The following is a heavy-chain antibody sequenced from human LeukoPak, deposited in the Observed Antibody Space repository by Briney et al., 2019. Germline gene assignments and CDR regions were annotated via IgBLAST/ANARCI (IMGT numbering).Heavy chain of an antibody. Sequence: ASVKVSCKASGYTFTGYYMHWVRQAPGQGLEWMGWINPNSGGTNYAQKFQGRVTMTRDTSISTAYMELSRLRSDDTAVYYCARVEVRGTGVDYWGQGTLVTVSS. J-gene: IGHJ4*02. CDR3: ARVEVRGTGVDY. CDR2: INPNSGGT. D-gene: IGHD3/OR15-3a*01. CDR1: GYTFTGYY. V-gene: IGHV1-2*02.